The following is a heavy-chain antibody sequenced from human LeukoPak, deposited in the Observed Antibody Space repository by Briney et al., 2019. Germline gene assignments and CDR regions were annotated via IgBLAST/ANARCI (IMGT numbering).Heavy chain of an antibody. CDR2: IGTRSNPI. D-gene: IGHD1-26*01. Sequence: PGGSLRLSCAASGFSFSDFYMSWIRQAPGMGLEWISYIGTRSNPIYYADSVKGRFTISRDDAKNSLNLQMNSLRDEDTAVYFCAREARGSGRDFDYWGQGILVTVSS. CDR1: GFSFSDFY. J-gene: IGHJ4*02. V-gene: IGHV3-11*01. CDR3: AREARGSGRDFDY.